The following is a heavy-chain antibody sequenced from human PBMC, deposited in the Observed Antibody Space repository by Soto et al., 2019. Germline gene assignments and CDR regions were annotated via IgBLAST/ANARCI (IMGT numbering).Heavy chain of an antibody. D-gene: IGHD3-10*01. V-gene: IGHV4-4*07. J-gene: IGHJ5*02. CDR2: IYTSGST. CDR1: GGSISSYY. CDR3: ARGRYYGSGNKNWFDP. Sequence: LSLTCTVSGGSISSYYWSWIRQPAGKGLEWIGRIYTSGSTNYNPSLKSRVTMSVDTSKNQFSLKLSSVTAADTAVYYCARGRYYGSGNKNWFDPWCQGTLVTVSS.